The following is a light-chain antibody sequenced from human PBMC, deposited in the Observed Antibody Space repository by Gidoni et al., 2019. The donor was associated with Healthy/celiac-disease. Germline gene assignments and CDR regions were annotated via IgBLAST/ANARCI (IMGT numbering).Light chain of an antibody. CDR2: DGR. CDR3: SSYTSSSSLV. J-gene: IGLJ3*02. CDR1: SSDVGGYNY. Sequence: QSALTQPASVSGSPGQSITISCTGTSSDVGGYNYVSWYQQPPGKAPKLMIYDGRNRPSGVSNRFAGSKSGNTASLTISGLQAEDEADYYCSSYTSSSSLVFGGGTKLTVL. V-gene: IGLV2-14*01.